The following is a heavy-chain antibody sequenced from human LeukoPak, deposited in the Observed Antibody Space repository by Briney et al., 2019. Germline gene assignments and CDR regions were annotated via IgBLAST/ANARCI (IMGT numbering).Heavy chain of an antibody. CDR3: ARRGSGGSEFDH. J-gene: IGHJ4*02. V-gene: IGHV4-39*01. D-gene: IGHD6-25*01. Sequence: PSETLSLTCTVSGGSISSSSYYWGWIRQPPGKGLGWIGSIYYSGSTYYNPSLKSRVTISVDTSKNQFSLKLSSVTAADTAVYYCARRGSGGSEFDHWGQGTLVTVSS. CDR2: IYYSGST. CDR1: GGSISSSSYY.